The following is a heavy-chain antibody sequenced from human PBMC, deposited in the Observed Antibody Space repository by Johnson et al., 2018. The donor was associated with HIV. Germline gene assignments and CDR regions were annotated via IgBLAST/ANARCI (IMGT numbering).Heavy chain of an antibody. Sequence: EVQLVESGGGLVQPGGSLRLSCAASGFTVSSNYMSWVRQAPGKGLEWVAVIYSGGSTYYADSVKGRFTISRDNSKNTLYLRMNSLRAEDTAVYYCARAPRPNAFDIWGQGTMVTVSS. CDR3: ARAPRPNAFDI. J-gene: IGHJ3*02. V-gene: IGHV3-66*01. CDR2: IYSGGST. CDR1: GFTVSSNY.